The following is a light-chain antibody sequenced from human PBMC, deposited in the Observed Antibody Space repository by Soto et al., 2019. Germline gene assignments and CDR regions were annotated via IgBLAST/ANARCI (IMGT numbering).Light chain of an antibody. CDR1: SIDIGGYNA. Sequence: QSVLTQPASVPGCPGQTITISCTGTSIDIGGYNAVSWYQHHPGKAPKLIIYEVTHRPSGVSDRFSASKSGNTASLTISGLQAEDAAAYYCNSFRVSHLYVSGTGTKVTVL. CDR3: NSFRVSHLYV. J-gene: IGLJ1*01. V-gene: IGLV2-14*01. CDR2: EVT.